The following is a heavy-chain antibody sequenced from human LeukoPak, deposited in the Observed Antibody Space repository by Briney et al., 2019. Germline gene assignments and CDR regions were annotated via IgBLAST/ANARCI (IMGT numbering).Heavy chain of an antibody. CDR1: GFTFSSDA. CDR3: AKTYRDYFDY. CDR2: ISYDGSNK. V-gene: IGHV3-30*04. D-gene: IGHD5-18*01. Sequence: GRSLRLSCAASGFTFSSDAMHWVRQAPGKGLEWVAVISYDGSNKYYADSVKGRFTIARDNSKNTVSLQMKSLRAEDTAIYYCAKTYRDYFDYWGLGTLVTVSS. J-gene: IGHJ4*02.